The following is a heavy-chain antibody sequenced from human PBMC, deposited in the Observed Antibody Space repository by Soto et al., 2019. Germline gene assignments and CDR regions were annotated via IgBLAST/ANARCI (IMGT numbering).Heavy chain of an antibody. J-gene: IGHJ6*02. D-gene: IGHD6-19*01. CDR2: IRSKAYGGTT. CDR3: TRGGKSSRDMEEWGSSGWYYYYYGMDV. Sequence: GGSLRLSCTASGFTFGDYAMSWFRQAPGKGLEWVGFIRSKAYGGTTEYAASVKGRFTISRDDSKSIAYLQMNSLKTEDTAVYYCTRGGKSSRDMEEWGSSGWYYYYYGMDVWGQGTTVTVSS. CDR1: GFTFGDYA. V-gene: IGHV3-49*03.